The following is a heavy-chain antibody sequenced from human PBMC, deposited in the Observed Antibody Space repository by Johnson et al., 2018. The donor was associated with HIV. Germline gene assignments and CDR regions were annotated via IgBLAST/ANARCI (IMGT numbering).Heavy chain of an antibody. J-gene: IGHJ3*01. CDR3: AKIGQWRERLDAFDV. Sequence: QVLLVESGGGVVQPGRSLRLSCAASGFTFSNYGMHWVRQAPGKGLEWVAVISYDGSNKYYADSMKGRFTISRDNSKNTLYLQMSSLRPEDTAVYYCAKIGQWRERLDAFDVWGQGTMVTVSS. D-gene: IGHD6-19*01. V-gene: IGHV3-30*18. CDR1: GFTFSNYG. CDR2: ISYDGSNK.